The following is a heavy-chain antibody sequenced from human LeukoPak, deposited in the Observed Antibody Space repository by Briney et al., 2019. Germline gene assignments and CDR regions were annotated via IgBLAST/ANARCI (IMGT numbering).Heavy chain of an antibody. Sequence: GGSLRLSCAASGFTFSSYSMNWVRQAPGKGLEWVSSISSSSSYIYYADSVKGRFTISRDNAKNSLYLQMNSLRAEDTAVYYCATIGSGWLFDYWGQGTLVTVSS. V-gene: IGHV3-21*01. CDR3: ATIGSGWLFDY. J-gene: IGHJ4*02. CDR1: GFTFSSYS. D-gene: IGHD6-19*01. CDR2: ISSSSSYI.